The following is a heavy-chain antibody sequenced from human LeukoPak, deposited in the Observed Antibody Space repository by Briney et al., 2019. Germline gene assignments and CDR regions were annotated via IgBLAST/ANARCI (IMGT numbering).Heavy chain of an antibody. CDR1: GYTFTSYY. J-gene: IGHJ3*02. CDR2: INPSGGST. Sequence: ASVKASCKASGYTFTSYYIHWVRQAPGQGLEWMGIINPSGGSTSYAQKFQGRVTVTRDTSTSTVYMELSSLRSEDTAVYYCASPRIAARHRTFDIWGQGTMVTVSS. V-gene: IGHV1-46*01. CDR3: ASPRIAARHRTFDI. D-gene: IGHD6-6*01.